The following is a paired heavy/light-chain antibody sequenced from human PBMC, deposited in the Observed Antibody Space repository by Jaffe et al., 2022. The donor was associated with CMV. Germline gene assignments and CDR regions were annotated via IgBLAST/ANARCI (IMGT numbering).Light chain of an antibody. Sequence: QSVLTQPPSVSAAPGQKVTISCSGSSSNIGNNFVSWYQQFPGTAPKLLIYQNNKRPSGIPDRFSGSKSGTSATLGITGLQTGDEADYYCGTWDSSLSVGKFGGGTRLTVL. J-gene: IGLJ3*02. CDR1: SSNIGNNF. CDR2: QNN. V-gene: IGLV1-51*02. CDR3: GTWDSSLSVGK.
Heavy chain of an antibody. CDR1: GLTFSNAW. CDR2: IKSKIDGGTA. D-gene: IGHD6-13*01. Sequence: EVHLVESGGGLVKPGGSLRLSCAVSGLTFSNAWMSWVRQAPGKGLEWVCRIKSKIDGGTADFAAPVKGRFSISRDDLKEMLYLQMDSLKTEDTAVYYCTTDLGIYGMDVWGQGTTVTVSS. J-gene: IGHJ6*02. V-gene: IGHV3-15*01. CDR3: TTDLGIYGMDV.